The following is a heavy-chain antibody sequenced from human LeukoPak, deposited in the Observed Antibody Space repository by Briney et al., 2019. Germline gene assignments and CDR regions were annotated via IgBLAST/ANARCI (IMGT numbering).Heavy chain of an antibody. V-gene: IGHV3-9*01. CDR1: GFTFDDYA. CDR3: AKGPDYYDSSWFDP. Sequence: GRSLRLSCAASGFTFDDYAMHWVRQAPGNGLEWVSGISWNSGSIGYADSVKGRFTISRDNAKNSLYLQMNSLRAEDTALYYCAKGPDYYDSSWFDPWGQGTLVTVSS. D-gene: IGHD3-22*01. J-gene: IGHJ5*02. CDR2: ISWNSGSI.